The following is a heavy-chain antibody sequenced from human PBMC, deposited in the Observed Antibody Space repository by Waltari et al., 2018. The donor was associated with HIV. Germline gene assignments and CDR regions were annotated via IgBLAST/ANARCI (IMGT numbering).Heavy chain of an antibody. CDR3: ARDGCGGGNCNPDY. J-gene: IGHJ4*02. D-gene: IGHD2-15*01. CDR1: GYTFTRFA. Sequence: QVQLVQSGSELKKPGASVKVSCKASGYTFTRFAMDWVRQAPGQGLEWMGWINTNTGNPTYAQGFTGRFAFSLDTSVSTAYLQISSLKAEDTAVYYCARDGCGGGNCNPDYWGQGTLVTVSS. CDR2: INTNTGNP. V-gene: IGHV7-4-1*02.